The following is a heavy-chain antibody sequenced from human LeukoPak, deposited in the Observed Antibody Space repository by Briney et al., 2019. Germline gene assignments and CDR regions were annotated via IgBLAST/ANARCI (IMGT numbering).Heavy chain of an antibody. D-gene: IGHD3-10*01. CDR1: GGSISSYY. CDR2: IYYSGST. V-gene: IGHV4-39*07. J-gene: IGHJ4*02. CDR3: ARWGTYGSGSCFDY. Sequence: SGTLSLTCAVSGGSISSYYWGGIRQPPGKGLERIGSIYYSGSTYYNPSLKSRVTISVDTSKNQFSLKLSSVTAADTAVYYCARWGTYGSGSCFDYWGQGTLVTVSS.